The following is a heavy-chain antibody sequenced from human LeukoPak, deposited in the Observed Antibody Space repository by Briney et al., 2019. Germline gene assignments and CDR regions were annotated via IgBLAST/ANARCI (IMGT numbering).Heavy chain of an antibody. D-gene: IGHD3-22*01. V-gene: IGHV3-23*01. Sequence: GGSLRLSCAASGFTFSSYAMSWVRQAPGKGLEWVSTISGSGGSTYYADSVKGRFTISRDNSKNTLYLQMSSLRAGDTAVYYCAKGFYDTSGYYNYFDYWGQGTLVTVSS. CDR1: GFTFSSYA. CDR2: ISGSGGST. CDR3: AKGFYDTSGYYNYFDY. J-gene: IGHJ4*02.